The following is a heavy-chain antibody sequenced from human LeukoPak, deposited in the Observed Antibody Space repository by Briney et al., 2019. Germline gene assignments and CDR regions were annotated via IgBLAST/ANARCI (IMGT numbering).Heavy chain of an antibody. D-gene: IGHD5-12*01. J-gene: IGHJ6*02. V-gene: IGHV1-69*13. CDR1: GGTFSSYA. Sequence: SVKVSCKASGGTFSSYAISWVRQAPGQGLEWMGGIIPIFGTANYAQKFQGRVTITADESTSTAYMELSSLRSEDTAVYYCARQGWLRSDYYYYGMDVWGQGTTVTVSS. CDR2: IIPIFGTA. CDR3: ARQGWLRSDYYYYGMDV.